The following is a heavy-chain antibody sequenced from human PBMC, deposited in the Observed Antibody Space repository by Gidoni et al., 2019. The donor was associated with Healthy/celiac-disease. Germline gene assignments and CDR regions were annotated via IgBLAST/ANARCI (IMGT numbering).Heavy chain of an antibody. D-gene: IGHD3-10*01. CDR1: GGSISSSSYY. Sequence: GGSISSSSYYWGWIRQPPGKGLEWIGSIYYSGSTYYNPSLKSRVTISVDTSKNQFSLKLSSVTAADTAVYYCASYYSGYFDYWGQGTLVTVSS. V-gene: IGHV4-39*01. J-gene: IGHJ4*02. CDR2: IYYSGST. CDR3: ASYYSGYFDY.